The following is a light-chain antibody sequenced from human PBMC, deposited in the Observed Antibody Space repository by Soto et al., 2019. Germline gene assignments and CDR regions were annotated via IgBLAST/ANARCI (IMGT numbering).Light chain of an antibody. CDR3: QQYNNWPPLT. V-gene: IGKV3-15*01. Sequence: EIVMTQSPATLSVSPGERATLSCRASRSVTTNLAWYQHKPGQAPRLLIYGASTRATGIPARFSGSGSGTEFTLTISSLQSEDFAVYYCQQYNNWPPLTFGGATKVDIK. CDR2: GAS. CDR1: RSVTTN. J-gene: IGKJ4*01.